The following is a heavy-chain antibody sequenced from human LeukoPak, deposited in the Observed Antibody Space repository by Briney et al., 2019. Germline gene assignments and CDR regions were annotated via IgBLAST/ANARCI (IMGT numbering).Heavy chain of an antibody. Sequence: GGSLRLSCVASGFTFSGYWMTWVRQPPGKGLEWVAIIKQDGSEKYYVNSVKGRFTISRDNAKNSLYLQLNILRAEDTAVYYCARDLEIWGQGTMVTVSS. CDR2: IKQDGSEK. J-gene: IGHJ3*02. CDR1: GFTFSGYW. CDR3: ARDLEI. V-gene: IGHV3-7*01.